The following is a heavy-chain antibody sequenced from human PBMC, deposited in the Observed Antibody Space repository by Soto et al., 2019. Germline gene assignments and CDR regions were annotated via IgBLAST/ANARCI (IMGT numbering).Heavy chain of an antibody. V-gene: IGHV3-7*01. CDR3: ARVALAVADYFDY. J-gene: IGHJ4*02. CDR1: GFTFSSYW. D-gene: IGHD6-19*01. Sequence: GGSLRLSCAASGFTFSSYWMSWVRQAPGKGLEWVANIKQDGSEKYYVDSVKGRFTISRDNAKNSLYLQMNSLRAEDTAVYYCARVALAVADYFDYWGQGTLVTVSS. CDR2: IKQDGSEK.